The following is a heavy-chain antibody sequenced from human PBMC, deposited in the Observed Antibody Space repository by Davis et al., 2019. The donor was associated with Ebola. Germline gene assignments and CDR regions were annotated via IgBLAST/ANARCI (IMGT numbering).Heavy chain of an antibody. CDR2: IYYSGSA. D-gene: IGHD2-2*01. CDR3: AGLGYCSSTSCYYYHGLDV. Sequence: LRLSCTVSGGSISSGGYYWSWIRQHPGKGLEWIGYIYYSGSAYYNPSLKSRVSISVDSSKNQFSLKLSSVTAADTAVYYCAGLGYCSSTSCYYYHGLDVWGQGTAVTVSS. CDR1: GGSISSGGYY. J-gene: IGHJ6*02. V-gene: IGHV4-31*03.